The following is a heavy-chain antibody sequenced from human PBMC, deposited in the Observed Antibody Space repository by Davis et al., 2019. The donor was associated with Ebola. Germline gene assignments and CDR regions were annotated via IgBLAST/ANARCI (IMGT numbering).Heavy chain of an antibody. J-gene: IGHJ3*02. CDR3: ADTAYCGGDCLVGGAFDI. Sequence: SVKVSCKASGGTFTSYAISWIRQAPGQGLEWMGRIIPILGIPKYAQKFEGRVTISADKSTSTVYMELSSLRPEDTAVYYCADTAYCGGDCLVGGAFDIWGQGTMVTVSS. CDR1: GGTFTSYA. V-gene: IGHV1-69*04. CDR2: IIPILGIP. D-gene: IGHD2-21*02.